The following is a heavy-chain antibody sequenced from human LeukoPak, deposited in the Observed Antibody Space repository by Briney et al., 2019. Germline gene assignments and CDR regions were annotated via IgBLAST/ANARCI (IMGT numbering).Heavy chain of an antibody. D-gene: IGHD6-19*01. Sequence: PGRSLRLSCTASGLTFGDYAMSWFRQAPGKGLEWVGFIRSKAYGGTTEYAASVKGRFTIPRDDSKSIAYLQMNSLKTEDTAVYYCTRKVEDIAVAADYFDYWGQGTLVTVSS. J-gene: IGHJ4*02. CDR2: IRSKAYGGTT. V-gene: IGHV3-49*03. CDR1: GLTFGDYA. CDR3: TRKVEDIAVAADYFDY.